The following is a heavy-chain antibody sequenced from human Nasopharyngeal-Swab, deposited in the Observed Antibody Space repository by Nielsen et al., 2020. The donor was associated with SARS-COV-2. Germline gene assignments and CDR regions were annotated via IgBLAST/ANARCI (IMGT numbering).Heavy chain of an antibody. CDR2: IYYSGST. CDR1: GGSISSGGYS. D-gene: IGHD2-21*02. J-gene: IGHJ3*02. Sequence: SETLSLTCAVSGGSISSGGYSWSWIRQPPGKGLEWIGYIYYSGSTNYNPSLKSRVTISVDTSKNQFSLKLSSVAAADTAVYYCARHVPMVTARGDAFDIWGQGTMVTVSS. CDR3: ARHVPMVTARGDAFDI. V-gene: IGHV4-61*08.